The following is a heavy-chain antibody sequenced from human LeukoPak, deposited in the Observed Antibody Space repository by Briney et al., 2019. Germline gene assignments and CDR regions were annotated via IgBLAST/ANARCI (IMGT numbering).Heavy chain of an antibody. V-gene: IGHV3-7*01. CDR3: ARDRIAASGSPLWD. CDR1: GFTFSTYW. CDR2: IKQDGSEK. J-gene: IGHJ4*02. Sequence: PGGSPRLSCAASGFTFSTYWMSWVRQAPGKGLEWVANIKQDGSEKHYVDSVKGRFTISRDNAKNSLFLQMNSLRPDDTAVYYCARDRIAASGSPLWDWGQGTLVTVSS. D-gene: IGHD6-13*01.